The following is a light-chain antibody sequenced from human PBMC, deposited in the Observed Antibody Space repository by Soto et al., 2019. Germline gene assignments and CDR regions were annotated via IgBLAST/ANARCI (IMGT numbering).Light chain of an antibody. J-gene: IGKJ2*01. CDR3: QQTYSLPYT. Sequence: DIQMTQSPSSLPASAGDRVTITCRASQSISSILNWYQQKPGKAPKLLIYAASRSQSGVPSRFSGSGSGTDFTLTISSLQPEDFAAYYCQQTYSLPYTFGQGTK. CDR1: QSISSI. V-gene: IGKV1-39*01. CDR2: AAS.